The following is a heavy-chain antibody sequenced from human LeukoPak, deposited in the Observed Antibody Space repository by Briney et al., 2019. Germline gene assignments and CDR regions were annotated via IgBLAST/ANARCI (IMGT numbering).Heavy chain of an antibody. D-gene: IGHD5-12*01. V-gene: IGHV1-2*02. CDR3: ARVGYSGYVAYYYYYYYMDV. J-gene: IGHJ6*03. Sequence: ASVKVSCKASGYTFTGYYMHWVRQAPGQGLEWMGWINPNSGGTNYAQKFQGRVTMTRDTSISTAYMELSRLRSDDTAVYYCARVGYSGYVAYYYYYYYMDVWGKGSTVTVSS. CDR2: INPNSGGT. CDR1: GYTFTGYY.